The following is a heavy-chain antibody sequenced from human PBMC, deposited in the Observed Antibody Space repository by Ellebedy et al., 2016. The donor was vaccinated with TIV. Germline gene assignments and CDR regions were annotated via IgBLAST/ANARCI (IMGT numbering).Heavy chain of an antibody. D-gene: IGHD1-26*01. Sequence: PGGSLRLSCVASGFTFNTHAMNWVRQAPGKGLEWVSSINYDSRSTYYADSVKGRFTISRDNAKNSLYLQMNSLRAEDTAVYYCARIPLGATGSYYYYYMDVWGKGTTVTVSS. CDR3: ARIPLGATGSYYYYYMDV. J-gene: IGHJ6*03. CDR2: INYDSRST. CDR1: GFTFNTHA. V-gene: IGHV3-21*01.